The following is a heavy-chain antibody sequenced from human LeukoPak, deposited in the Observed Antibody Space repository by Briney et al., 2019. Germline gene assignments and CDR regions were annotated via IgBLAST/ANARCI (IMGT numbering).Heavy chain of an antibody. CDR3: ARDLTDDFWSGYHFDY. Sequence: GGSLRLSCAASGFTFSSYVMSWVRQAPGKGLEWVSVIYSGGSTSYADSVKGRFTISRDNAKNSLYLQMNSLRAEDTAVYYCARDLTDDFWSGYHFDYWGQGTLVTVSS. V-gene: IGHV3-66*01. J-gene: IGHJ4*02. D-gene: IGHD3-3*01. CDR2: IYSGGST. CDR1: GFTFSSYV.